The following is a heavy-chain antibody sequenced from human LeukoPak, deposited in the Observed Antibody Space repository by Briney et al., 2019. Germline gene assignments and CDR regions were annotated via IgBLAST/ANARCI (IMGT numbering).Heavy chain of an antibody. CDR2: ISAYNGNT. Sequence: ASVKVSCKVSGYTLTELSMHWVRQAPGQGLEWMGWISAYNGNTNYAQKLQGRVTMTEDTSTDTAYMELSSLRSEDTAVYYCATMVTDIVYTLMAFDIWGQGTMVTVSS. CDR1: GYTLTELS. D-gene: IGHD2-15*01. J-gene: IGHJ3*02. V-gene: IGHV1-24*01. CDR3: ATMVTDIVYTLMAFDI.